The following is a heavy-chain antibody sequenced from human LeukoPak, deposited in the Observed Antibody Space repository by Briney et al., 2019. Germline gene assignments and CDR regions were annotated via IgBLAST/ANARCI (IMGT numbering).Heavy chain of an antibody. D-gene: IGHD3-9*01. CDR2: MSGSGGST. CDR1: GFTFSSYA. Sequence: QSGGSLRLSCAASGFTFSSYAMSWVRQAPGKGLEWVSCMSGSGGSTNYADSVKGRFTISRDNSKNTLYLQMNSLKTEDTAVYYCTPSLYDILTGSDYWGQGTLVTVSS. CDR3: TPSLYDILTGSDY. V-gene: IGHV3-23*01. J-gene: IGHJ4*02.